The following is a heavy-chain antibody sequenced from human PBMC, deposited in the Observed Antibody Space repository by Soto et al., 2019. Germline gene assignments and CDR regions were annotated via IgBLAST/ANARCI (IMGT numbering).Heavy chain of an antibody. V-gene: IGHV3-23*01. J-gene: IGHJ6*02. Sequence: GGSLRLSCAASGFTFSSYAMTWARRAPGKGLEWVSGISGTGGSTFYAASVRGRFTISRDNAKNSLYLQMNSLRAEDTAVYYCARDIPIRYFDWLSYYYYYGMDVWGQGTTVTVSS. CDR3: ARDIPIRYFDWLSYYYYYGMDV. D-gene: IGHD3-9*01. CDR2: ISGTGGST. CDR1: GFTFSSYA.